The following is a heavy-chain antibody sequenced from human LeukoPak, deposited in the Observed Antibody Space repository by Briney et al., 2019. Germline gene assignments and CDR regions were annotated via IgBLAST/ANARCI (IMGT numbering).Heavy chain of an antibody. CDR2: IKSKTDGGTT. CDR3: TTVSSHSGYDYFDY. V-gene: IGHV3-15*01. J-gene: IGHJ4*02. CDR1: GFTFSNAW. Sequence: GGSLRLSCAASGFTFSNAWMSWVRQAPGKGLEWVGRIKSKTDGGTTDYAAPVKGRFTISRDDSKNTLYLQMNSLKTEDTAVYYCTTVSSHSGYDYFDYWGQGTLVTVSS. D-gene: IGHD5-12*01.